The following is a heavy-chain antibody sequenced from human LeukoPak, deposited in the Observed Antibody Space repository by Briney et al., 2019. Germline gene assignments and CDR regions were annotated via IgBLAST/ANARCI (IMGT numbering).Heavy chain of an antibody. J-gene: IGHJ4*02. D-gene: IGHD6-19*01. CDR3: ARQVTIAVAGTDY. CDR2: INHGGST. V-gene: IGHV4-34*01. CDR1: GGSFSGYY. Sequence: SETLSLTCAVYGGSFSGYYWSWIRQPPGKGLEWIGEINHGGSTNYNPSLKSRVTISVDTSKNQFSLKLSSVTAADTAVYYCARQVTIAVAGTDYWGQGTLVAVSS.